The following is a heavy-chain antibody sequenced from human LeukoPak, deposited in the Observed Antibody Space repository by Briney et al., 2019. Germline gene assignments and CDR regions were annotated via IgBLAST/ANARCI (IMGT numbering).Heavy chain of an antibody. CDR1: RYTLTELS. V-gene: IGHV1-24*01. CDR2: FDPEDGET. J-gene: IGHJ5*02. CDR3: ATGYCSSTSCYNNWFDP. Sequence: GASVKVSCKVSRYTLTELSMHWVRQAPGKGLEWMGGFDPEDGETIYAQKFQGRVTMTEDTSTDTAYMKLSSLRSEDTAVYYCATGYCSSTSCYNNWFDPWGRGTLVTVSS. D-gene: IGHD2-2*02.